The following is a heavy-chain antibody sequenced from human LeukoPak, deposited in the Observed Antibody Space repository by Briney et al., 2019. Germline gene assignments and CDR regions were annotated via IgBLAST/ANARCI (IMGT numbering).Heavy chain of an antibody. CDR3: AKVVEMATISGAFDI. V-gene: IGHV3-9*03. CDR1: EFTFDDYA. J-gene: IGHJ3*02. CDR2: ISWNSGSI. Sequence: PGGSLRLSCAASEFTFDDYAMHWVRQAPGKGLEWVSGISWNSGSIGYADSVKGRFTISRDNAKNSLYLQMNSLRAEDMALYYCAKVVEMATISGAFDIWGQGTMVTVSS. D-gene: IGHD5-24*01.